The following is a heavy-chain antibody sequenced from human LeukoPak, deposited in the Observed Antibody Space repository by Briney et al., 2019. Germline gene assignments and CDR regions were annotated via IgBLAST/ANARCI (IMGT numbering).Heavy chain of an antibody. CDR1: GFTFSSYG. CDR3: AKDTYYYDSSGYVDY. Sequence: GRSLRLSCAASGFTFSSYGMHWVRQAPGKGLEGVAVISYDGSNKYYADSVKGRFTISRDNSKNTLYLQMNSLRAEDTAVYYCAKDTYYYDSSGYVDYWGQGTLVTVSS. V-gene: IGHV3-30*18. J-gene: IGHJ4*02. CDR2: ISYDGSNK. D-gene: IGHD3-22*01.